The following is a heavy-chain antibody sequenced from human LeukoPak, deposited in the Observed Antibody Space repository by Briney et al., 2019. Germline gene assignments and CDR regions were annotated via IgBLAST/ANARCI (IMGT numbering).Heavy chain of an antibody. CDR2: IYHSGSP. D-gene: IGHD5-18*01. CDR3: AKGYSHPDY. CDR1: GASMISNNW. V-gene: IGHV4-4*02. J-gene: IGHJ4*02. Sequence: PSETLSLTCAVSGASMISNNWWNWFRQSPGKGLEWIGEIYHSGSPNYNPSLKSRVTISVDKSKNEYSLILTSVTAADTAVYYCAKGYSHPDYWGQGTLVTVSS.